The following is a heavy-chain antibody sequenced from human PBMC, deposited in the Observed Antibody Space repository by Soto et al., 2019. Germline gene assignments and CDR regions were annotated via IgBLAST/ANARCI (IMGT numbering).Heavy chain of an antibody. CDR2: IFYTGTT. CDR3: ARLVVVAPVANA. V-gene: IGHV4-39*02. Sequence: SETLSLTCSVSGGSINYNSYYWGWIRQPPGKGLEWVGGIFYTGTTYYSPSLKDRATISVDTSKNSFSLNLTSVTAADTAVYFCARLVVVAPVANAWGQGTLVTAPQ. J-gene: IGHJ5*02. D-gene: IGHD2-2*01. CDR1: GGSINYNSYY.